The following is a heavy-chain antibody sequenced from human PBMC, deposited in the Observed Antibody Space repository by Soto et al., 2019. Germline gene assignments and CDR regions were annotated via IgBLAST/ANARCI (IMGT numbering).Heavy chain of an antibody. V-gene: IGHV3-30*18. CDR3: AKQTYSSGWYHYYYYGMDV. Sequence: PGGSLRLSCAASGFTFSSYGMHWVRQAPGKGLEWVAVISYDGSNKYYADSVKGRFTISRDNSKNTLYLQMNSLRAEDTAVYYCAKQTYSSGWYHYYYYGMDVWGQGTTVTVSS. J-gene: IGHJ6*02. CDR1: GFTFSSYG. CDR2: ISYDGSNK. D-gene: IGHD6-19*01.